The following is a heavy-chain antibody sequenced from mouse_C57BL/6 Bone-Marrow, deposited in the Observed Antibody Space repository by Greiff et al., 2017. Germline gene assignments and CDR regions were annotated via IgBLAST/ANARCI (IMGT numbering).Heavy chain of an antibody. CDR3: ARDYGSSYGKWYFDV. CDR2: IYPRSGNT. J-gene: IGHJ1*03. CDR1: GYTFTSYG. Sequence: QVQLKQSGAELARPGASVKLSCKASGYTFTSYGISWVKQRTGQGLEWIGEIYPRSGNTYYNEKFKGKATLTADKSSSTAYMELRSLTSEDSAVYFCARDYGSSYGKWYFDVWGTGTTVTVSS. D-gene: IGHD1-1*01. V-gene: IGHV1-81*01.